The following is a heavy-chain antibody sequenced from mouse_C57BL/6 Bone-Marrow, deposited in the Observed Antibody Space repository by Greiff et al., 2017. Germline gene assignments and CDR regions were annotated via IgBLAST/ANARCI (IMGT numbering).Heavy chain of an antibody. CDR1: GYAFTNYL. V-gene: IGHV1-54*01. Sequence: QVQLQQSGAELVRPGTSVKVSCKASGYAFTNYLIEWVKQRPGQGLEWIGVINPGSGGTNYNEKFKGKATLTADKSSSTAYMQLSSLTSEDSAVYFCARPYSNYYAMDYWGQGTSVTGSS. CDR3: ARPYSNYYAMDY. J-gene: IGHJ4*01. CDR2: INPGSGGT. D-gene: IGHD2-5*01.